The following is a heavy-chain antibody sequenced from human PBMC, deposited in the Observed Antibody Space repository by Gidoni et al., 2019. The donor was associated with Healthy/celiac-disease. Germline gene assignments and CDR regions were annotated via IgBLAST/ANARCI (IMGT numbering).Heavy chain of an antibody. CDR2: IIPILGIA. CDR3: ARDTHSSEGVGMDV. Sequence: QVQLVQSGAEVKKPGSSVKVSCKASGGTFSSYTISWVRQAPGQGLEWMGRIIPILGIANYAQKFQGRVTITADKSTSTAYMELSSLRSEDTAVYYCARDTHSSEGVGMDVWGQGTTVTVSS. D-gene: IGHD2-21*01. J-gene: IGHJ6*02. CDR1: GGTFSSYT. V-gene: IGHV1-69*08.